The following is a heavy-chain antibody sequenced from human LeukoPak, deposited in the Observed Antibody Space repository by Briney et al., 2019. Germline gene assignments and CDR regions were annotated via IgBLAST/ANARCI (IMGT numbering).Heavy chain of an antibody. V-gene: IGHV4-59*07. CDR1: CASMKNSF. D-gene: IGHD2/OR15-2a*01. Sequence: SPTQSPACPLSCASMKNSFCGSIRQPPRKGLEWLAYVSDTGITNSNPSLKSRVTFSIDTSKGQFYLKLRSVTAADTALYFCARNRFQLSGAYWFDPWGRGTLVTVSS. CDR3: ARNRFQLSGAYWFDP. J-gene: IGHJ5*02. CDR2: VSDTGIT.